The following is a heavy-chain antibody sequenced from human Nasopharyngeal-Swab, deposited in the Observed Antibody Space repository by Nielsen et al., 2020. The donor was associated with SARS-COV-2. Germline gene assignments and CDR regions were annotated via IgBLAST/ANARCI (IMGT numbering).Heavy chain of an antibody. Sequence: GESLKISCAASGFTFSSYSMNWVRQAPGKGLEWVSSISSSSSYIYYADSVKGRFTISRDNSKNTLYLQMNSLRVEDTAIYYCTKDLRGGDLLLIFDYWGQGNLVTVSS. V-gene: IGHV3-21*04. CDR3: TKDLRGGDLLLIFDY. CDR2: ISSSSSYI. D-gene: IGHD1-26*01. J-gene: IGHJ4*02. CDR1: GFTFSSYS.